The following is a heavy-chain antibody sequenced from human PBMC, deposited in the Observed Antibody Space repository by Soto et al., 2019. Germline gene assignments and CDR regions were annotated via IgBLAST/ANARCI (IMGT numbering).Heavy chain of an antibody. CDR3: ARDPIRVPLFDY. D-gene: IGHD3-3*02. V-gene: IGHV3-48*03. J-gene: IGHJ4*02. Sequence: PGGSLRLSCATSGFTFSSYEMNWVRQAPGKGLEWVSYISSSSSTIYYADTVQGRFTIARDNAESSLYLQMNSLRDEDTAVYYCARDPIRVPLFDYWGRGALVNVSS. CDR2: ISSSSSTI. CDR1: GFTFSSYE.